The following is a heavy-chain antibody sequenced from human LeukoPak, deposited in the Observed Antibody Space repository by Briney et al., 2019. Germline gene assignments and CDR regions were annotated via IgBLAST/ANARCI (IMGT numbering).Heavy chain of an antibody. CDR3: TRGHWGLQS. CDR1: GASVTDYY. CDR2: IHQSGNY. Sequence: SETLSLPFPVAGASVTDYYWSWVRPSLGKGGGWISYIHQSGNYDYNPSLRSRVTTSLDTSKNQFSLNLISVTAADTAVYYCTRGHWGLQSWSQGTLVTVSS. D-gene: IGHD7-27*01. J-gene: IGHJ5*02. V-gene: IGHV4-59*02.